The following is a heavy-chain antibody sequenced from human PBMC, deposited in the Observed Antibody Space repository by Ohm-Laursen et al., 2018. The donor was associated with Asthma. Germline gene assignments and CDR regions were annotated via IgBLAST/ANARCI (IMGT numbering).Heavy chain of an antibody. V-gene: IGHV4-39*07. CDR3: ARGGDVLRFLEWLGDWFDP. CDR1: GGSISSSSYY. D-gene: IGHD3-3*01. Sequence: SETLSLTCTVSGGSISSSSYYWGWIRQPPGKGLEWIGEINHSGSTNYTPSLKSRVTISVDTSKNQFSLKLRSVTAADTAVYYCARGGDVLRFLEWLGDWFDPWGQGTLVTVSS. J-gene: IGHJ5*02. CDR2: INHSGST.